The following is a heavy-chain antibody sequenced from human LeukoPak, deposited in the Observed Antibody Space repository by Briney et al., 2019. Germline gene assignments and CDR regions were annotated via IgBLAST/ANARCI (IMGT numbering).Heavy chain of an antibody. V-gene: IGHV3-48*03. D-gene: IGHD3-22*01. CDR3: ARERYYDSSGGPPYMDV. CDR2: ISSSGSTI. Sequence: GGSLRLSCAASGSTFSSYEMNWVRQAPGKGLERVSYISSSGSTIYYADSVKGRFTISRDNAKNSLYLQMNSLRAEDTAVYYCARERYYDSSGGPPYMDVWGKGTTVTVSS. CDR1: GSTFSSYE. J-gene: IGHJ6*03.